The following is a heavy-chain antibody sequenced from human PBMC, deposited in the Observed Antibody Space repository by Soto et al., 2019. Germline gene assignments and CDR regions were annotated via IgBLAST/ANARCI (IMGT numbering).Heavy chain of an antibody. D-gene: IGHD1-7*01. CDR3: ARESGDNWDYEAY. Sequence: SETLSLTCTVSGGSISSYHLSWIRQSAGKGLEWIGRIYTSGNTHYNPPLKSRVTVSIDPSKNQFFLAVNSVTAADSAVYYCARESGDNWDYEAYWGQGTPVTVSS. J-gene: IGHJ4*02. CDR1: GGSISSYH. V-gene: IGHV4-4*07. CDR2: IYTSGNT.